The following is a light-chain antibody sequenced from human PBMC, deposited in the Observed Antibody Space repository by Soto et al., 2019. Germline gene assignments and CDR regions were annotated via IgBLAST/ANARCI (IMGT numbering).Light chain of an antibody. CDR3: STYTNSIAV. J-gene: IGLJ3*02. CDR1: SSDIGTYNY. V-gene: IGLV2-14*01. Sequence: QSALTQPASVSGSPGQSITISCTGTSSDIGTYNYVSWYQQHPGKAPKLMIYEVSNRPSGVSNRFSGSKSGNTASLTISGLQAEDEAHYYCSTYTNSIAVFGAGTKVTV. CDR2: EVS.